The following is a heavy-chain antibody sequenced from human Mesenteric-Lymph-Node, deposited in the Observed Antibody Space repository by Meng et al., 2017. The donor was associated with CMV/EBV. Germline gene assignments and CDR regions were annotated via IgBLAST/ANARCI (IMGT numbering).Heavy chain of an antibody. D-gene: IGHD2-2*02. V-gene: IGHV3-23*01. J-gene: IGHJ4*02. CDR3: AKGSIASAYTSSDY. CDR1: GFTFSNYG. CDR2: ISGSGDRT. Sequence: GESLKISCAASGFTFSNYGMSWVRQAAGKGLEWVSVISGSGDRTFYADSVKGRFTISRDNSQSTLYLQMNSLRAEDTAVYYCAKGSIASAYTSSDYWGQGTLVTVSS.